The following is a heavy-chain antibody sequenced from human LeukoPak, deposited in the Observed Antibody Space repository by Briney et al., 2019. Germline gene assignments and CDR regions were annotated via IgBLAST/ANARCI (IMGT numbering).Heavy chain of an antibody. Sequence: SETLSLTCTVSGGSISSGSYYWSWIRQPAGKGLEWNGRIYTSGSTNYNPSLKSRVTISVDTSKNQFSLKLSSVTAADTAVYYCAGREDCGGDCMDAFDIWGQGTMLTVSS. J-gene: IGHJ3*02. CDR2: IYTSGST. V-gene: IGHV4-61*02. CDR1: GGSISSGSYY. D-gene: IGHD2-21*01. CDR3: AGREDCGGDCMDAFDI.